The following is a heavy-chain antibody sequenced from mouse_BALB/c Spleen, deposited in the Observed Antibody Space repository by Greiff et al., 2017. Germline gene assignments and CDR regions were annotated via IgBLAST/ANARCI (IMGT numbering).Heavy chain of an antibody. D-gene: IGHD1-1*01. CDR3: ARDQITTVAPFDY. Sequence: DVMLVESGGGLVQPGGSLKLSCAASGFTFSSYGMSWVRQTPDKRLELVATINSNGGSTYYPDSVKGRFTISRDNAKNTLYLQMSSLKSEDTAMYYCARDQITTVAPFDYWGQGTTLTVSS. V-gene: IGHV5-6-3*01. J-gene: IGHJ2*01. CDR2: INSNGGST. CDR1: GFTFSSYG.